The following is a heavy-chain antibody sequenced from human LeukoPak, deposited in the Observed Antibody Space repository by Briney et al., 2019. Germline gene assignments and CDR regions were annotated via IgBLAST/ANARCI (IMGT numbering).Heavy chain of an antibody. J-gene: IGHJ4*02. D-gene: IGHD6-19*01. CDR1: VFTFSSYA. Sequence: PGGSLRLSCAASVFTFSSYAMSWVRQAPGKGLEWVSAISGSGGSTYYADSVKGRFTISRDNSKNTLYLQMNSLRAEDTAVYYCAKARSGWTKYYFDYWGQGTLVTVSS. V-gene: IGHV3-23*01. CDR2: ISGSGGST. CDR3: AKARSGWTKYYFDY.